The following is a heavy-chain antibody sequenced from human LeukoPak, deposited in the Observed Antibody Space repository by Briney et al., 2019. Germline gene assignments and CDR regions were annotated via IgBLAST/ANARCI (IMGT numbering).Heavy chain of an antibody. CDR3: ARDPEGFGATYFDY. CDR1: GFSFSSYN. J-gene: IGHJ4*02. Sequence: PGGSLRLSCVASGFSFSSYNMNWVRQAPGKGLEWVSSTSRSASNIYYADSVKGRFTISRDNAKNSFYLQMNSLRAEDTAVFYCARDPEGFGATYFDYWGQGTLVTVSS. CDR2: TSRSASNI. V-gene: IGHV3-21*01. D-gene: IGHD3-16*01.